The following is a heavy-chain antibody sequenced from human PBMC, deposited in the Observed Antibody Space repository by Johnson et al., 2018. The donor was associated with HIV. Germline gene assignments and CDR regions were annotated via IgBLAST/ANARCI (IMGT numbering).Heavy chain of an antibody. V-gene: IGHV3-9*01. CDR1: GFTFDDYA. Sequence: EVQLVESGGGLVQPGRSLRLSCAASGFTFDDYAMHWVRQAPGKGLEWVSGISWNSGSIGYADSVKGRFTISRDNAKNTLYLQMNSLRAEDTAVYYCAKGGSSSTAFDIWGQGTMVTVSS. D-gene: IGHD6-6*01. CDR3: AKGGSSSTAFDI. J-gene: IGHJ3*02. CDR2: ISWNSGSI.